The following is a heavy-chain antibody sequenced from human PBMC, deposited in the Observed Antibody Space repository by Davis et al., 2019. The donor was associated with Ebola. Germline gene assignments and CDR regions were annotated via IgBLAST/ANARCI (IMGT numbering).Heavy chain of an antibody. J-gene: IGHJ6*04. Sequence: GESLKISCVGSGFTFSSNGMHWVRQAPGKGLEWVAVLWYDGNNKEYAQFVKGRFIISRDESKTTVSLQMSSLRADDTAVYFCARGATDINVFPFYYYHVDLWGTGTTVTVSS. CDR1: GFTFSSNG. D-gene: IGHD1-14*01. CDR2: LWYDGNNK. CDR3: ARGATDINVFPFYYYHVDL. V-gene: IGHV3-33*08.